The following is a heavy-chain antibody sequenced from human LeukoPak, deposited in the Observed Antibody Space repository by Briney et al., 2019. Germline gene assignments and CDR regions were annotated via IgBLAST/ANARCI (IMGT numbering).Heavy chain of an antibody. CDR3: ARPLPGAHSGIYYFDF. J-gene: IGHJ4*02. V-gene: IGHV5-51*01. Sequence: GESLKISCKVSAYSFTTSWIAWLRQKPGKGLEWMGVIYPRDSETKYSPSFQGQVTFSVDKSFSTAYLQWHSLHASYTGIYYCARPLPGAHSGIYYFDFWGQGTLVAVSS. CDR2: IYPRDSET. CDR1: AYSFTTSW. D-gene: IGHD1-26*01.